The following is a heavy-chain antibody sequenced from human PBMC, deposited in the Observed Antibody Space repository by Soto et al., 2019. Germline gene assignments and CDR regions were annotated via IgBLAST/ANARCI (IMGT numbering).Heavy chain of an antibody. J-gene: IGHJ6*03. V-gene: IGHV3-23*01. CDR2: ISGSGGST. Sequence: GGSLRLSCAASGFTFSNAWMSWVRQAPGKGLEWVSAISGSGGSTYYADSVKGRFTISRDNSKNTLYLQMNSLRAEDTAVYYCAKVTVTTPDYYYYMDVWGKGTTVTVSS. CDR1: GFTFSNAW. CDR3: AKVTVTTPDYYYYMDV. D-gene: IGHD4-4*01.